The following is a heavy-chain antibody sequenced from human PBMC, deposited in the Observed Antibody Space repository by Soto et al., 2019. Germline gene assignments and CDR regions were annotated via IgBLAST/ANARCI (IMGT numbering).Heavy chain of an antibody. Sequence: GGSLRLSCSASGFTFSSSAMHWVRQAPGKGLEYVSAISSYGGSTYYADSVKGRFTISRDNSKNTLYFQMSSLRAEDTAVYYCVKDRHRSSSSEFDYWGQGTLVTVSS. CDR2: ISSYGGST. J-gene: IGHJ4*02. CDR1: GFTFSSSA. V-gene: IGHV3-64D*06. D-gene: IGHD6-6*01. CDR3: VKDRHRSSSSEFDY.